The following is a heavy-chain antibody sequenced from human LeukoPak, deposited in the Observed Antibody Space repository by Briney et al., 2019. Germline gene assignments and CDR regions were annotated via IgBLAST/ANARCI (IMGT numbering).Heavy chain of an antibody. J-gene: IGHJ5*02. Sequence: ASVKVSCKASRYTFTSYDINWVRQATGQGLEWMGWMNPNSGNTGYAQKFQGRVTMTRNTSISTAYMELSSLRSEDTAVYYCARGRLGYCSSTSCYNWFDPWGQGTLVTVSS. V-gene: IGHV1-8*01. CDR3: ARGRLGYCSSTSCYNWFDP. CDR2: MNPNSGNT. D-gene: IGHD2-2*01. CDR1: RYTFTSYD.